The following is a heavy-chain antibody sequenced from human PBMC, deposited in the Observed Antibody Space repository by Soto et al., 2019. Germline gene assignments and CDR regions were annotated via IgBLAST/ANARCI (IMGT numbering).Heavy chain of an antibody. CDR3: ARRQQLPQSYYYYMYV. Sequence: SETLSLTCAVYGGSFSGYYWSWIRQPPGKGLEWIGEINHSGSTNYNPSLKSRVTISVDTSKNQFSLKLSSVTAADTAVYYCARRQQLPQSYYYYMYVWGKGTTVTVSS. V-gene: IGHV4-34*01. D-gene: IGHD6-13*01. CDR2: INHSGST. CDR1: GGSFSGYY. J-gene: IGHJ6*03.